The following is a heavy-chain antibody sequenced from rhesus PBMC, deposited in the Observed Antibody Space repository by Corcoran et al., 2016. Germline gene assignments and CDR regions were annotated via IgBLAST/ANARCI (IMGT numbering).Heavy chain of an antibody. V-gene: IGHV1-156*01. CDR3: ARGIAAAGRDYWYFDL. CDR2: VVPVYGEI. D-gene: IGHD6-31*01. CDR1: GYTFTELS. J-gene: IGHJ2*01. Sequence: EVQLVQSGAEAKKPGASVKVSCKVSGYTFTELSMHWVRQAPGNGLEWMGGVVPVYGEIIHAEKFQGRVTMTEDTSTDTAYMELSSLRSEDTAVYYCARGIAAAGRDYWYFDLWGPGTPITISS.